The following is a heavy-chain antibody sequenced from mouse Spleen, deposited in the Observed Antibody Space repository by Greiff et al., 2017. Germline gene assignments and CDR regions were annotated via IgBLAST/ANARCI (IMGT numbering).Heavy chain of an antibody. J-gene: IGHJ2*01. CDR2: ISSGSSTI. V-gene: IGHV5-17*01. CDR1: GFTFSDYG. Sequence: EVKLVESGGGLVKPGGSLKLSCAASGFTFSDYGMHWVRQAPEKGLEWVAYISSGSSTIYYADTVKGRFTISRDNAKNTLFLQMTSLRSEDTAMYYCARAITTVVAKDFDYWGQGTTLTVSS. CDR3: ARAITTVVAKDFDY. D-gene: IGHD1-1*01.